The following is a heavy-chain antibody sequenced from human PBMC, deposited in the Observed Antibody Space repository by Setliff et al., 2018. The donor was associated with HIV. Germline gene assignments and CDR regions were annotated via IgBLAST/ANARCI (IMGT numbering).Heavy chain of an antibody. Sequence: ASVKVSCKASRSTFNSHTINWVRQAPGQGLDWMGRIIPILGVANYAQRFQGKVTITADKSTSTAYMELTSPRFGDTAMYYCVRGVQSPPHYSYYYMDVWGEGTMVTVSS. D-gene: IGHD3-3*01. CDR1: RSTFNSHT. CDR2: IIPILGVA. J-gene: IGHJ6*03. CDR3: VRGVQSPPHYSYYYMDV. V-gene: IGHV1-69*02.